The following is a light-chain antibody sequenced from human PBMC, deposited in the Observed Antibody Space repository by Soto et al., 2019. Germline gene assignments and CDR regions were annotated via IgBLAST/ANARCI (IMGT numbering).Light chain of an antibody. Sequence: EIGLTQSPGTLSLSPGERATLSCRASQSVSSSYLSWYQQKPCQAPRFIIYGASSRATVIPDRFSGSGSGRDFTLTISRLEPEDFAVYYCQHYGSSQLAFGHGTRLEIK. CDR2: GAS. CDR3: QHYGSSQLA. V-gene: IGKV3-20*01. CDR1: QSVSSSY. J-gene: IGKJ5*01.